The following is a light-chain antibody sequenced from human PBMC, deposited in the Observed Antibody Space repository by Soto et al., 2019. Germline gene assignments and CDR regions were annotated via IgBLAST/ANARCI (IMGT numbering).Light chain of an antibody. J-gene: IGKJ3*01. CDR2: ATS. Sequence: DIQMTQSPSSLSASVGDRVTITCRASQGFSNYLAWYQQKPGKVPMLLIYATSTLQSGVPSRFSGSGSGTDFTLTISSLQPEDVAAYYCQKYNDVPFTFGPGTQVDIK. CDR1: QGFSNY. CDR3: QKYNDVPFT. V-gene: IGKV1-27*01.